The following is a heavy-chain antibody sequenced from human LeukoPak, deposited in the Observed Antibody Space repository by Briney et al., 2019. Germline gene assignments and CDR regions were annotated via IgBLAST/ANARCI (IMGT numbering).Heavy chain of an antibody. D-gene: IGHD4-17*01. J-gene: IGHJ4*02. Sequence: GRSLRLSCAASGFTFSSYAMHWVRQAPGKGLEWVAVISYDGSNKYYADSVKGRFTISRDNSKNTLYLQMNSLRAEDTAVYYCARDGTDYGGDYWGQGTLVTVSS. CDR1: GFTFSSYA. CDR2: ISYDGSNK. V-gene: IGHV3-30*04. CDR3: ARDGTDYGGDY.